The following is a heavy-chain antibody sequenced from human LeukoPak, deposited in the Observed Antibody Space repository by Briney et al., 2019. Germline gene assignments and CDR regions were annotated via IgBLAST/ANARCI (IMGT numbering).Heavy chain of an antibody. CDR1: GGSISSGDYF. J-gene: IGHJ4*02. CDR3: AREFDS. CDR2: ISASGRS. Sequence: SQTLSLTCTVSGGSISSGDYFWSWIRQPAGKGLEWIGRISASGRSNYNRSLKSRLTISIDTSKNQFSLMLSSVTATDTAVYYCAREFDSWGQGTLVTVSS. V-gene: IGHV4-61*02.